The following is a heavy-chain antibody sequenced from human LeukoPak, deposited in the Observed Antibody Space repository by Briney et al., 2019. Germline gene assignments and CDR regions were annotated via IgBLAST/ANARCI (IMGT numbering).Heavy chain of an antibody. CDR2: IWYDGSNK. J-gene: IGHJ6*03. CDR1: GFTFNSYG. D-gene: IGHD3-9*01. CDR3: AKDPDILTGYYSPGYMDF. Sequence: PGGSLRPSCAASGFTFNSYGMHWVRQAPGKGLEWVAVIWYDGSNKYCADSVKGRFTISRDNSKNTLYLQMNSLRAEDTAVYYCAKDPDILTGYYSPGYMDFWGKGTTVTVSS. V-gene: IGHV3-33*06.